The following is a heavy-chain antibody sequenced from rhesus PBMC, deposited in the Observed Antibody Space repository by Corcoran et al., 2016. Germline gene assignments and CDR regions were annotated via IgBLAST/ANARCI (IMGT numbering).Heavy chain of an antibody. V-gene: IGHV4-173*01. CDR3: ARLVVVFNSLDV. CDR2: ISGSGGST. D-gene: IGHD3-16*01. J-gene: IGHJ5-2*02. Sequence: QLQLQESGPGLVKPSETLSLTCAVSGGSISSTYWSWSRQPPGKGLEWIGRISGSGGSTDYNPSLKSRVTISTDTSKNQFSLKLSSVTAADTAVYYCARLVVVFNSLDVWGRGVLVTVSS. CDR1: GGSISSTY.